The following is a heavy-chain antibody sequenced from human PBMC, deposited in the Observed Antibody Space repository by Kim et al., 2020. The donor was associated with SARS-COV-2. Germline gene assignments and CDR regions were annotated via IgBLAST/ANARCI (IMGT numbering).Heavy chain of an antibody. J-gene: IGHJ3*02. CDR1: GYTFTSYA. Sequence: ASVKVSCKASGYTFTSYAMHWVRQAPGQRLEWMGWINAGNGNTKYSQKFQGRVTITRDTSATTAYMELSSLRSEDTAVYYCARWGPVAAFDIWGQGTMVTVSS. CDR2: INAGNGNT. V-gene: IGHV1-3*01. D-gene: IGHD7-27*01. CDR3: ARWGPVAAFDI.